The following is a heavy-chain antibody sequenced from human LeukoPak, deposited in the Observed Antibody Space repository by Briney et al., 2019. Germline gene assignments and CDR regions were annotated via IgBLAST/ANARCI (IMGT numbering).Heavy chain of an antibody. CDR2: IYHSGST. CDR1: GGSISGGGYS. J-gene: IGHJ4*02. Sequence: SQTLSLTCAVSGGSISGGGYSWSWIRPPPGKGLEWIGYIYHSGSTYYNPSLKSRVTISVDRSKSQFSLKLSSVTAADTAVYYCARRPICDSSGLPNYYFDYWGQGTLVTVSS. CDR3: ARRPICDSSGLPNYYFDY. D-gene: IGHD3-22*01. V-gene: IGHV4-30-2*01.